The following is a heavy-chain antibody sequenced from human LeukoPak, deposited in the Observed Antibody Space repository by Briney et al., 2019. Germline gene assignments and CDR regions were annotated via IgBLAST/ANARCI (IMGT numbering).Heavy chain of an antibody. D-gene: IGHD5-24*01. Sequence: ASVKVSCKVSGYSLTELSMHWVRQAPGKGLEWMGGFDPEDGETIYAQKFQGRVTMTEDTSTDTAYMELSSLRSEDTAVYYRASLAGSRDGYNAFDYWGQGTLVTVSS. V-gene: IGHV1-24*01. CDR3: ASLAGSRDGYNAFDY. J-gene: IGHJ4*02. CDR2: FDPEDGET. CDR1: GYSLTELS.